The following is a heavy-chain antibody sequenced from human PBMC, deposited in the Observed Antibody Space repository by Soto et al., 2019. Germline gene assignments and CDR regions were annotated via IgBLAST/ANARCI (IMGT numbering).Heavy chain of an antibody. J-gene: IGHJ4*02. V-gene: IGHV4-59*01. CDR2: IYYSGST. CDR3: AREICSGGSCFPYY. D-gene: IGHD2-15*01. Sequence: SETLSLTCTVSGGSISSYYWSWIRQPPGKGLEWIGYIYYSGSTNYNPSLKSRVTISVDTSKNQFSLKLSSVTAADTAVYYCAREICSGGSCFPYYWGQGTLVTVSS. CDR1: GGSISSYY.